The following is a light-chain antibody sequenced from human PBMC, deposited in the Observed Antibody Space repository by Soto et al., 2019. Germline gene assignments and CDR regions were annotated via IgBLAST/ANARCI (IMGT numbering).Light chain of an antibody. V-gene: IGKV1-5*03. J-gene: IGKJ2*03. Sequence: DIQMTQSPSILSASVGDTVNITCRASQSVSTWLAWYQQKPGKAPKVMIYKASTLPIGVPSRFSASGSGTEFTLTISSLQPDDFATYYCQQYNSYVYSFGRGTKLES. CDR3: QQYNSYVYS. CDR1: QSVSTW. CDR2: KAS.